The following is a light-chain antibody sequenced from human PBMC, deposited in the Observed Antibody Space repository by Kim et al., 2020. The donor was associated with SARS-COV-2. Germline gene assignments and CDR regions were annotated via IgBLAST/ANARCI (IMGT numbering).Light chain of an antibody. CDR2: QDS. Sequence: VSPGQTASITFSGEKLGDKYACWYQQKPGQSPVLVIYQDSKRPSGIPERFSGSNSGNTATLTISGTQAMDEADYYCQAWDSSTHWVFGGGTQLTVL. CDR1: KLGDKY. V-gene: IGLV3-1*01. J-gene: IGLJ3*02. CDR3: QAWDSSTHWV.